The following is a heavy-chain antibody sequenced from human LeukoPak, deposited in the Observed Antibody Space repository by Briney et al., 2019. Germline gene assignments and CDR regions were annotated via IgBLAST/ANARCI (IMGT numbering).Heavy chain of an antibody. J-gene: IGHJ4*02. Sequence: GASVKVSCKASVGTFSSYAISWVRQAPGQGLEWMGGIIPIFGTANYAQKFQGRVTITADESTSTAYMELSSLRSEDTAVYYCAREGLGGQPLLYHLFDYWGQGTLVTVSS. CDR1: VGTFSSYA. D-gene: IGHD2-2*02. CDR2: IIPIFGTA. CDR3: AREGLGGQPLLYHLFDY. V-gene: IGHV1-69*13.